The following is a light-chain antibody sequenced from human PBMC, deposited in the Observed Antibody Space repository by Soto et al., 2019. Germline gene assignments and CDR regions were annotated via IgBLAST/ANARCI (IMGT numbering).Light chain of an antibody. J-gene: IGLJ1*01. V-gene: IGLV2-8*01. CDR1: TTDVGAYNY. CDR2: EVT. Sequence: QPVLAQPPSASRSPGQPVTISCTGTTTDVGAYNYVSWYQQRPGKAPNLMIFEVTTRPSGVTDRFSGSKSGNTASLTVSGVQADDEADYYCSSYTGSNSFVFGTGTKVTVL. CDR3: SSYTGSNSFV.